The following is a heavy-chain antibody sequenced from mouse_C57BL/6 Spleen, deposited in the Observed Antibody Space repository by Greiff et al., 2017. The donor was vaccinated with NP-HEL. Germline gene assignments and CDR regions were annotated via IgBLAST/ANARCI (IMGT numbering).Heavy chain of an antibody. V-gene: IGHV5-4*01. D-gene: IGHD2-1*01. CDR3: AREGGNYEKGAMDY. CDR1: GFTFSSYA. J-gene: IGHJ4*01. Sequence: DVMLVESGGGLVKPGGSLKLSCAASGFTFSSYAMSWVRQTPGKRLEWVATISAGGSYTYYPDNVKGRFTFSRDNAKNNLYLQMSHLKSEDTAMYYCAREGGNYEKGAMDYWGQGTSVTVSS. CDR2: ISAGGSYT.